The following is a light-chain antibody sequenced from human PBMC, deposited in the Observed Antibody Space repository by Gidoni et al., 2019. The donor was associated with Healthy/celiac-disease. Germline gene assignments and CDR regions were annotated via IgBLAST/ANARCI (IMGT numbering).Light chain of an antibody. J-gene: IGKJ1*01. CDR1: QSVSSN. CDR2: GAS. CDR3: QQYNNLWT. V-gene: IGKV3-15*01. Sequence: EIVMTRSPATLSVSPGERATRSCRASQSVSSNLAWYQQKPGQAPRLLIYGASPRATGIPARFSGSVSGTEFTLTISRLQSEDFAVYYCQQYNNLWTFGQGTKVEIK.